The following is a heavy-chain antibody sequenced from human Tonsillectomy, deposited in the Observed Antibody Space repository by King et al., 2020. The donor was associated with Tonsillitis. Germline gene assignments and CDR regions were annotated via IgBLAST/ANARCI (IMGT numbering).Heavy chain of an antibody. V-gene: IGHV1-18*01. Sequence: QLVQSGAEVKKPGASVKVSCKAFGYTFTDYGVSWVRQAPGQGLEGRGGISTYNGNTNYAQKIQGRVTMTTDTSTSTAYMERRSRRAEDTAVYYCGRIYCGGDCYSGPWDYWGQGTLVTVSS. D-gene: IGHD2-21*02. CDR2: ISTYNGNT. J-gene: IGHJ4*02. CDR3: GRIYCGGDCYSGPWDY. CDR1: GYTFTDYG.